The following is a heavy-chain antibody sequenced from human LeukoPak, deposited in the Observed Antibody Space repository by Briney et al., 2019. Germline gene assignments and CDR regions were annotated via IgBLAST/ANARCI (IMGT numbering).Heavy chain of an antibody. D-gene: IGHD3-16*02. V-gene: IGHV4-59*12. CDR1: GGSISSYS. J-gene: IGHJ3*02. CDR2: IYYSGTT. Sequence: SETLSLTCTVSGGSISSYSWSWIRQPPGKGLEWVGYIYYSGTTTVDPSLKSRVSIAVAPYKSQFSLKVSSVTAADTAVYYCASNHAYDYVGGSYRYRSGAFDIWGQGTMVTVSS. CDR3: ASNHAYDYVGGSYRYRSGAFDI.